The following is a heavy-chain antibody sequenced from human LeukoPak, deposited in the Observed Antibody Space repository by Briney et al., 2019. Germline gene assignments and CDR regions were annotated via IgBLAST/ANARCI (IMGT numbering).Heavy chain of an antibody. CDR2: IIPIFGTA. CDR3: ARGATIFGYYYYMDV. Sequence: SVKVSCKASGYTFTSYAMYWVRQAPGQGLEWMGGIIPIFGTANYAQKFQGRVTITADESTSTAYMELSSLRSEDTAVYYCARGATIFGYYYYMDVWGKGTTVTVSS. D-gene: IGHD3-3*01. CDR1: GYTFTSYA. J-gene: IGHJ6*03. V-gene: IGHV1-69*13.